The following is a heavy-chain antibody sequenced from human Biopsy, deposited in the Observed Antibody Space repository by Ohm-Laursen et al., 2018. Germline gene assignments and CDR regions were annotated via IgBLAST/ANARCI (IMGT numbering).Heavy chain of an antibody. J-gene: IGHJ4*02. D-gene: IGHD3-22*01. CDR2: IWYAGSNK. CDR1: GFTFSIYG. V-gene: IGHV3-33*01. CDR3: AREGDDSSGYTPHYFDY. Sequence: SSLRLSCAASGFTFSIYGMHWVRQAPGKGLEWVAVIWYAGSNKYYADSVKGRFTISRDDPKNTLYLQMNSLRAEDTAVYYCAREGDDSSGYTPHYFDYWGQGTLVTVSS.